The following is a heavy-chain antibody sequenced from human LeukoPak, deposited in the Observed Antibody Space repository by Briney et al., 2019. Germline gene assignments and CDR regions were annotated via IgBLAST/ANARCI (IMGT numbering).Heavy chain of an antibody. Sequence: SETLSLTCTVSGGYISSYYWSWIRQPPGKGLEWIGYIYYSGSTNYNPSLKSRVTISVDTSKNQFSLKLSSVTAADTAVYYCARHLSWGSGSYPYFDYWGQGTLVTVSS. V-gene: IGHV4-59*08. CDR3: ARHLSWGSGSYPYFDY. J-gene: IGHJ4*02. D-gene: IGHD3-10*01. CDR2: IYYSGST. CDR1: GGYISSYY.